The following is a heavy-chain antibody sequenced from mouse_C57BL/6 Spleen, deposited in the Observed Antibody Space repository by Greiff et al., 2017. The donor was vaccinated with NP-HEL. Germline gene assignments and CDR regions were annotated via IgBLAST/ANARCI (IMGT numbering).Heavy chain of an antibody. D-gene: IGHD2-3*01. CDR1: GYTFTSYW. CDR2: IHPTSGST. Sequence: VQLQQSGAELVKPGASVKLSCKASGYTFTSYWMYWVKQRPGQGLEWIGMIHPTSGSTNYNEKFKSKATLTVDKSSSTAYMQLSSLTSEDSAVYYCARSEWLLWFAYWGQGTLVTVAA. CDR3: ARSEWLLWFAY. J-gene: IGHJ3*01. V-gene: IGHV1-64*01.